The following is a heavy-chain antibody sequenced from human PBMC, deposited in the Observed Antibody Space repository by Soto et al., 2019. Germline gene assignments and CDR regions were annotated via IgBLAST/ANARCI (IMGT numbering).Heavy chain of an antibody. CDR2: MSPNSGKT. CDR3: ARGRIGAAF. CDR1: GYTFTDYD. J-gene: IGHJ4*02. D-gene: IGHD2-15*01. V-gene: IGHV1-8*01. Sequence: QVQLVQSGAEVKKPGASVRVTCKTSGYTFTDYDVSWVRQASGQGLEWMGWMSPNSGKTGYVEKFHGRVTMTANTSLSTAYMEVHSLRSEDTAIYCCARGRIGAAFWGQGTLVTVSS.